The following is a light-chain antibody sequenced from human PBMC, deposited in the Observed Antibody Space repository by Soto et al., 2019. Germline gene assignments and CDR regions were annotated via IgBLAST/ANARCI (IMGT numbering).Light chain of an antibody. CDR1: QSVGSN. CDR3: HQYGSSPRT. Sequence: EIVMTQSPPTLSVSRGERATLSCRASQSVGSNLVWYQQRPGQAPRLLIYGASSRATGIPDRFSGSGSGTDFTLTISRLEPEDFAVYYCHQYGSSPRTFGQGTRLEIK. J-gene: IGKJ5*01. V-gene: IGKV3-20*01. CDR2: GAS.